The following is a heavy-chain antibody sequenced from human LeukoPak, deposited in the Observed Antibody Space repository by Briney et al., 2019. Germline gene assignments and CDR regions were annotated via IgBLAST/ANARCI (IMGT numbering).Heavy chain of an antibody. CDR2: IYPSGGST. CDR3: ARPVRDILSGYGAFDI. J-gene: IGHJ3*02. V-gene: IGHV1-46*01. CDR1: GYTFTSYS. D-gene: IGHD3-9*01. Sequence: ASVKVSCKASGYTFTSYSMHWVRQTPGQGLEWMGIIYPSGGSTSYAQKLQGRVTMTTDTSTSTAYMELRSLRSDDTAVYYCARPVRDILSGYGAFDIWGQGTMVTVSS.